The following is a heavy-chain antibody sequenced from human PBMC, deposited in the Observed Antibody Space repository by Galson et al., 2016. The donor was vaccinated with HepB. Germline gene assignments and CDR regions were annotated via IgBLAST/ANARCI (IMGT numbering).Heavy chain of an antibody. CDR2: ISSDGNTE. V-gene: IGHV3-30*18. J-gene: IGHJ5*02. D-gene: IGHD3-9*01. CDR1: GFPFTRYS. CDR3: VKVEVPDLLTGYDDH. Sequence: SLRLSCAASGFPFTRYSMHWVRQAPGKGLEWVSIISSDGNTEYYTDSVKGRFTISRDNSQNTLFLHMSSMRPEDTAVYYCVKVEVPDLLTGYDDHWGQGNLVTVSS.